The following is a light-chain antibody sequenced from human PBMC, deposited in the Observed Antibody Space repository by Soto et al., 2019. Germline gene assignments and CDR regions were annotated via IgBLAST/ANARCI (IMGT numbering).Light chain of an antibody. CDR1: SSDVANNEY. J-gene: IGLJ1*01. CDR2: EVR. V-gene: IGLV2-14*03. CDR3: CSSTGISTLL. Sequence: QSVLTQPASVSGSPGQSITISCTGASSDVANNEYVSWYQQHPGNAPKLVIHEVRNRPSGVSDRFSGSKSGNTASLTISGLQAEDEADYYCCSSTGISTLLFATGTKVTVL.